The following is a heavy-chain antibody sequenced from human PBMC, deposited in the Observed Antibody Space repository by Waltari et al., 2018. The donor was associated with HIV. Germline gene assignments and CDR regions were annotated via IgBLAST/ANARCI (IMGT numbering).Heavy chain of an antibody. V-gene: IGHV3-9*01. CDR3: GKDLTPGGLDV. CDR1: GFTFDKYA. Sequence: EVQLVESGGGLVQPGGSLRLSCAVLGFTFDKYAMHWVRQVPGKGLEWVSGFSLDSDRIDYADSVKGRFTVSRDNAKNSLYLQMNSLRVEDTALYYCGKDLTPGGLDVWGQGTTVIVSS. J-gene: IGHJ6*02. CDR2: FSLDSDRI.